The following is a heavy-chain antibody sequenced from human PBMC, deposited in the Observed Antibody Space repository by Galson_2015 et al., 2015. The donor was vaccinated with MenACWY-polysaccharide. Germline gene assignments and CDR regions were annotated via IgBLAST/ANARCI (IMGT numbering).Heavy chain of an antibody. V-gene: IGHV3-9*01. CDR3: AKAAVRGEPDY. Sequence: SLRLSCAASGFTFDDYAMHWVRHAPGKGLEWVSGISWDSGNIGYADSVKGRFTISRDNAKNSLYLQMNSLRPEDTALYYCAKAAVRGEPDYWGQATLVTVSS. CDR2: ISWDSGNI. D-gene: IGHD3-10*01. J-gene: IGHJ4*02. CDR1: GFTFDDYA.